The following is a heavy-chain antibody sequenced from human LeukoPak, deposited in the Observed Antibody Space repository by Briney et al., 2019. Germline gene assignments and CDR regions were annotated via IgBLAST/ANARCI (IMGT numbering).Heavy chain of an antibody. V-gene: IGHV1-8*03. Sequence: EASVKVSCKASGYTFTSYDINWVRQATGQGLEWMGWMNPNSGNTGYAQKFQGRVTITRNTSISTAYMELSSLRSEDTAVYYCARGSHEGLGAFDIWGQGTMVTVSS. CDR1: GYTFTSYD. CDR2: MNPNSGNT. CDR3: ARGSHEGLGAFDI. J-gene: IGHJ3*02. D-gene: IGHD2-21*01.